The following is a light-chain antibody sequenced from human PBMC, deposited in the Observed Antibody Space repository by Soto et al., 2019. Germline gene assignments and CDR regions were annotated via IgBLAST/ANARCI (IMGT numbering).Light chain of an antibody. CDR2: EAS. V-gene: IGKV1-5*02. Sequence: DIQKTPTPSTLSASLGDKVTLICRASRDISTWLAWYQQKPGKAPKVLIYEASNLESGVPSRFSGSGSGTEFTLTIISLQPDDFATYYCQEYSRDFGGGTKV. CDR1: RDISTW. CDR3: QEYSRD. J-gene: IGKJ4*01.